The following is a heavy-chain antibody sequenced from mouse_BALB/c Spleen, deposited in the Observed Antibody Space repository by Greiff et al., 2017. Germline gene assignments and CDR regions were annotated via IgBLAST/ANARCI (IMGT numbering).Heavy chain of an antibody. CDR2: IDPSDSYT. V-gene: IGHV1-69*02. J-gene: IGHJ4*01. CDR3: TMSDGSGCGYAMDY. D-gene: IGHD1-1*01. CDR1: GYTFTSYW. Sequence: VQLQQSGAELVKPGASVKLSCKASGYTFTSYWINWVKQRPGQRLEWIGYIDPSDSYTNYNQKFKDKATLTVDKSSSTADMQLSSLTSEDSAVYDLTMSDGSGCGYAMDYWGQGTTVTVSS.